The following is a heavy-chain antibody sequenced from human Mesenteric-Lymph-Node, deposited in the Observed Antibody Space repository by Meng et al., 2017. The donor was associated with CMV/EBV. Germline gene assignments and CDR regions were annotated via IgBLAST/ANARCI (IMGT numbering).Heavy chain of an antibody. J-gene: IGHJ4*02. D-gene: IGHD5-12*01. V-gene: IGHV1-8*03. CDR2: MNPNSGNT. CDR3: ARQGGYDSPVGY. Sequence: ASVKVSCKASGYTFTSYDINWVRQATGQGLEWMGWMNPNSGNTGYAQKFQGRVTITRNTSISTAYMELSSLRSADTAVYYCARQGGYDSPVGYWGQGTLVTVSS. CDR1: GYTFTSYD.